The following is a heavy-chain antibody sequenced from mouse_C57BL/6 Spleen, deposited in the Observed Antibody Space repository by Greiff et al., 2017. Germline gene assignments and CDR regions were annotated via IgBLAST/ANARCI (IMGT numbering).Heavy chain of an antibody. D-gene: IGHD1-1*01. V-gene: IGHV1-64*01. CDR2: IHPNSGST. CDR1: GYTFTSYW. CDR3: ARVRDYYGISYAMDY. Sequence: VQLQQPGAELVKPGASVKLSCKASGYTFTSYWMHWVKQRPGQGLEWIGMIHPNSGSTNYNEKFKSKATLTVDKSSSTAYMQLSSLTSEDSAVYYCARVRDYYGISYAMDYWGQGTSVTVSS. J-gene: IGHJ4*01.